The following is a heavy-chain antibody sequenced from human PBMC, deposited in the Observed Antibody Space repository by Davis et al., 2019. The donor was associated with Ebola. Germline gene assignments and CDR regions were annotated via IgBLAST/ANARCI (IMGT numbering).Heavy chain of an antibody. D-gene: IGHD2-2*01. J-gene: IGHJ4*02. CDR3: AKDPAGHAAGDDY. Sequence: GESLKISCAASGFIFNDYAMSWVRQAPGKGLEWVSSISGSGGTTYYADSVEGRFTISRDNSQDTLYLHMNNLRLEDTGVYFCAKDPAGHAAGDDYWGQGTLVTVSS. V-gene: IGHV3-23*01. CDR2: ISGSGGTT. CDR1: GFIFNDYA.